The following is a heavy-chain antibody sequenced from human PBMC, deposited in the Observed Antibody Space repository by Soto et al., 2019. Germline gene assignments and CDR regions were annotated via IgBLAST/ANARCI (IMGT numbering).Heavy chain of an antibody. Sequence: QVQLQESGPGLVKPSETLSLVCSVSGGSVSSGNNYWSWIRQPPGKGLEWIGYVYYTGSTKYNPSLKSRVTISLDTSKNQFSLKLSSVTAADTAVYYCARDPAPYLAAAGTGYDFWGQGTLVTVSS. J-gene: IGHJ4*02. V-gene: IGHV4-61*01. CDR3: ARDPAPYLAAAGTGYDF. CDR1: GGSVSSGNNY. CDR2: VYYTGST. D-gene: IGHD6-13*01.